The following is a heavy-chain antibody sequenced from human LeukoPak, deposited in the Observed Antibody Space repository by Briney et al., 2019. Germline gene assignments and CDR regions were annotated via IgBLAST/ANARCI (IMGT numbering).Heavy chain of an antibody. CDR3: ARATAAGRRVDY. V-gene: IGHV1-46*01. D-gene: IGHD6-13*01. CDR2: INPSGGST. CDR1: GYTFTSYY. Sequence: ASVKVSCKASGYTFTSYYMHWVRQAPGQGLEWMAIINPSGGSTTYAQKFQGRVTMTRETSTSTVYMELSSLRSEDPAVYYCARATAAGRRVDYWGQGTLVTVSS. J-gene: IGHJ4*02.